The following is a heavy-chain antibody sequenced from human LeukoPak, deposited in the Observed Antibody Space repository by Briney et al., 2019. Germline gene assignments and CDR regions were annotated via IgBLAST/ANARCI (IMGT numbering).Heavy chain of an antibody. CDR2: IDPSDSYT. CDR1: GYSFTSYW. Sequence: GESLKISCKGSGYSFTSYWISWVRQMPGKGLEWMGRIDPSDSYTNYSPSFQGHVTISADKSISTAYVQWSSLKASDTAMYYCARAPSTWQLPDYWGQGTLVTVSS. CDR3: ARAPSTWQLPDY. D-gene: IGHD6-13*01. V-gene: IGHV5-10-1*01. J-gene: IGHJ4*01.